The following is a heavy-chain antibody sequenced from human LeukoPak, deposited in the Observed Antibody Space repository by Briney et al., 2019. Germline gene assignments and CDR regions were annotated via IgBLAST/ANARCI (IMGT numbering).Heavy chain of an antibody. V-gene: IGHV1-46*01. CDR2: INPTGGST. J-gene: IGHJ4*02. D-gene: IGHD7-27*01. Sequence: ASVKVSCKASGYTFSSYYIHWVRQAPGQGLEWMGIINPTGGSTRYAQRFQGRVTMTRDTSISTAYMELSRLRSDDTAVYYCARDRNWGYDYWGQGTLVTVSS. CDR3: ARDRNWGYDY. CDR1: GYTFSSYY.